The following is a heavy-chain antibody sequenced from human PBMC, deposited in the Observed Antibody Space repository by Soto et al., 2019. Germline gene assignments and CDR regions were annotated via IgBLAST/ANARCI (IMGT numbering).Heavy chain of an antibody. J-gene: IGHJ4*02. CDR1: GFTFSNAW. D-gene: IGHD4-4*01. CDR3: TRNRVAFYFDY. Sequence: GGSLRLSCAASGFTFSNAWMNWVRQAPGKGLEWVGRIKSKTDGGTTDYAAPVKGRFTISRDDSKNTLFLQMNSLKTEDTAVYYCTRNRVAFYFDYWGQGTLVTVSS. CDR2: IKSKTDGGTT. V-gene: IGHV3-15*07.